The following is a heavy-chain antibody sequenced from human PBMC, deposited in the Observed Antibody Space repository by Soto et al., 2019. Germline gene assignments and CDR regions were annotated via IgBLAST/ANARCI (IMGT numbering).Heavy chain of an antibody. CDR3: AREDAARIERWFDA. V-gene: IGHV4-31*11. D-gene: IGHD6-6*01. CDR2: IYSSGST. Sequence: QVQLQESGPRLVKPSQTLSLSCAVSGGSIISASYSWNWISQSPGRGLEWLGHIYSSGSTYYNPSLKSRVSISVDTSNNQFSLKLTSVTAADTAVYFCAREDAARIERWFDAWGQGILVTVAS. CDR1: GGSIISASYS. J-gene: IGHJ5*02.